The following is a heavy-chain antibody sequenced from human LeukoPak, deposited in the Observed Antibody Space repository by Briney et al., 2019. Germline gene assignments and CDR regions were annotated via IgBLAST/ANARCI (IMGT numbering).Heavy chain of an antibody. CDR1: GFTFSSYG. D-gene: IGHD5-18*01. Sequence: PGGSLRLSCAASGFTFSSYGMHWVRQAPGKGLEWVAFIRYDGTNKYYADSVKGRFTISRDNSKNTMYLQMNSLRAEDTAVYFCATGRDTPMVRLDYWGQGTLVTVSS. J-gene: IGHJ4*02. V-gene: IGHV3-30*02. CDR2: IRYDGTNK. CDR3: ATGRDTPMVRLDY.